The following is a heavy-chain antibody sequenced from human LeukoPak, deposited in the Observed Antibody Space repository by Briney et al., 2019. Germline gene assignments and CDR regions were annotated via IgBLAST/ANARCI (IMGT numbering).Heavy chain of an antibody. V-gene: IGHV1-2*02. Sequence: VSVKVSCKASGYTFTGYFLHWVRQAPGQGPEWMGWINPNSGGTKYEQKFQGRVTMTRDTSISTAYMELSRLRSDDTAVYYCARNEVGNYDSSGVDYWGQGTLVTVSS. D-gene: IGHD3-22*01. J-gene: IGHJ4*02. CDR2: INPNSGGT. CDR3: ARNEVGNYDSSGVDY. CDR1: GYTFTGYF.